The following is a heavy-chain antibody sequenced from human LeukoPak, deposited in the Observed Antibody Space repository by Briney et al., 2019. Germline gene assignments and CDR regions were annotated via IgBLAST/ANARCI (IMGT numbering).Heavy chain of an antibody. Sequence: PSETLSLTCSVSGGSISSSSYYWGWIRQPPGKGLEWIASIYYSGSVHYNPSLKSRVTMSVDTSKNQFSLNLRSVTAADTAVYYCARRMIGIRFDPWGQGTLVTVSS. J-gene: IGHJ5*02. V-gene: IGHV4-39*01. CDR2: IYYSGSV. D-gene: IGHD3-22*01. CDR1: GGSISSSSYY. CDR3: ARRMIGIRFDP.